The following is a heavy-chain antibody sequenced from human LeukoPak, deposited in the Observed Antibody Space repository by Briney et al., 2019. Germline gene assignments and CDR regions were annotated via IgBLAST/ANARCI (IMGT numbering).Heavy chain of an antibody. V-gene: IGHV4-39*01. Sequence: KPSETLSLTCSVSGASVTMESYYWAWIRQPPGKGLEWIGTFHFSGSTYYNPSLKSRVTISVDTSKNSVSLMLRSVTAADTAVYFCARPFQDYDKGTFFYFFDFWGQGILVTVSS. CDR2: FHFSGST. CDR3: ARPFQDYDKGTFFYFFDF. CDR1: GASVTMESYY. D-gene: IGHD3-22*01. J-gene: IGHJ4*02.